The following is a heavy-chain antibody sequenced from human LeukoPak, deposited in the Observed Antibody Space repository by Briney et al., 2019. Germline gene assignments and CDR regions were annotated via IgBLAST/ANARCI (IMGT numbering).Heavy chain of an antibody. D-gene: IGHD6-13*01. CDR2: IGGSDGST. CDR1: GFTFSSYA. Sequence: GGSLRLSCAASGFTFSSYAMSWVRQAPGKGLEWVSAIGGSDGSTYYAGSVKGRFTISRDNSKNTLYLQMNSLRAEDTAVYYCARMSGIAAADLVDYWGQGTLVTVSS. V-gene: IGHV3-23*01. J-gene: IGHJ4*02. CDR3: ARMSGIAAADLVDY.